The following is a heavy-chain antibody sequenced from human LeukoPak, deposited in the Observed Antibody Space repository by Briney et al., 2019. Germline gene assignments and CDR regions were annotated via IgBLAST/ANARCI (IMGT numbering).Heavy chain of an antibody. D-gene: IGHD3-10*01. V-gene: IGHV3-23*01. Sequence: GGSLRLSCAASGFTFSSYAMSWVRQAPGKGLEWVSAISGSGGSTYYADSVKGRFTISRDNSKNTLYLQMNSLRAEDTAVYYCAKARITMVRGVIHSYDYWGQGTLVTVSS. CDR1: GFTFSSYA. J-gene: IGHJ4*02. CDR3: AKARITMVRGVIHSYDY. CDR2: ISGSGGST.